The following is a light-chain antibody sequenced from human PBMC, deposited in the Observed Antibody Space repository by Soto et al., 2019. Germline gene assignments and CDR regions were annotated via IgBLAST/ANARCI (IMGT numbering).Light chain of an antibody. V-gene: IGKV1-5*02. CDR3: QQYNSYWT. CDR1: QSISNW. Sequence: DIQMTQSPSTLSASVGDRVTIICRASQSISNWLAWYQQKPGKAPKLLIYDASSVESGVPSRFSGSGSGTEFTLTISSLQPDDFASYYCQQYNSYWTFGQGTKVDI. J-gene: IGKJ1*01. CDR2: DAS.